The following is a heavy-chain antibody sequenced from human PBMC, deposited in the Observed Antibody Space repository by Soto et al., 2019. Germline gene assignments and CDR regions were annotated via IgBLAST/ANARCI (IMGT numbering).Heavy chain of an antibody. CDR2: IRSKANSYAT. CDR1: GFTFSGSA. Sequence: LRRSCAASGFTFSGSAMHWVRQASGKGLEWVGRIRSKANSYATAYAASVKGRFTISRDDSKNTAYLQMNSLKTEDTAVSYCTRMGYYDSRGTPFYYWGHGTLVTVSS. V-gene: IGHV3-73*01. J-gene: IGHJ4*01. D-gene: IGHD3-22*01. CDR3: TRMGYYDSRGTPFYY.